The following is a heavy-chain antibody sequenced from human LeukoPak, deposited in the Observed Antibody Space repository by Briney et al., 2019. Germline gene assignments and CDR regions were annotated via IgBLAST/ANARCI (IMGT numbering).Heavy chain of an antibody. CDR2: INRDGTIT. CDR3: ARETGTIGYYMDV. CDR1: GFTFSSHS. D-gene: IGHD2-8*01. J-gene: IGHJ6*03. V-gene: IGHV3-74*03. Sequence: PGGSLRLSCAASGFTFSSHSMHWVRQAPGQGLVWVSRINRDGTITTYADSVEGCFTICRDNSKTSMYLQMSSLGAAAMSVSSSARETGTIGYYMDVWGKGTTVTVSS.